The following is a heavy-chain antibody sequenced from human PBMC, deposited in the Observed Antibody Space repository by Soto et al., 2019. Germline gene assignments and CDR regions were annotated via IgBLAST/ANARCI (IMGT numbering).Heavy chain of an antibody. Sequence: TSETLSLTCTVSGGSISSSSYYWGWIRQPPGKGLEWIGSIYYSGSTYYNPSLKSRVTISVDTSKNQFSLKLSSVTAADTAVYYCARLIVGATDEYYFDYWGQGTLVTVSS. CDR1: GGSISSSSYY. V-gene: IGHV4-39*01. D-gene: IGHD1-26*01. CDR2: IYYSGST. CDR3: ARLIVGATDEYYFDY. J-gene: IGHJ4*02.